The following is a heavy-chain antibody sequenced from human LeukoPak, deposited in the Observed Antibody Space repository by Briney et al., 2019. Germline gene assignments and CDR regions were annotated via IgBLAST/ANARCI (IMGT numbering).Heavy chain of an antibody. V-gene: IGHV4-59*01. D-gene: IGHD3-10*01. CDR3: ARVQPPYYYYGMDV. J-gene: IGHJ6*02. CDR1: GGSISSYY. CDR2: IYYSGST. Sequence: SETLSLTCTVSGGSISSYYWSWIRQPPGKGLEGIGYIYYSGSTNYNPSLKSRVTISVDTSKNQFSLKLSSVTAADTAVYYCARVQPPYYYYGMDVWGQGTTVTVSS.